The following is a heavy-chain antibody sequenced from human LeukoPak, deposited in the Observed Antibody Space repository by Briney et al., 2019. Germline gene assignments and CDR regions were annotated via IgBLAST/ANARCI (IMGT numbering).Heavy chain of an antibody. D-gene: IGHD2-8*01. CDR2: ISGSGGST. CDR1: GFTFSSYG. V-gene: IGHV3-23*01. CDR3: ARKVSDAFDI. J-gene: IGHJ3*02. Sequence: GGSLRLSCEVSGFTFSSYGMSWVRQAPGKGLEWVSTISGSGGSTYYADSVKGRFTISRDNSKNTLYLQMNSLRAEDTAVYYCARKVSDAFDIWGQGTMVTVSS.